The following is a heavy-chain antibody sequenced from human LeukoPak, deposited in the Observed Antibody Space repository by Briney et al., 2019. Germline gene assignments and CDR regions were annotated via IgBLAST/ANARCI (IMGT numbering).Heavy chain of an antibody. CDR2: INHSGST. CDR3: SRGRTMVRGVSKRNWMDV. V-gene: IGHV4-34*01. J-gene: IGHJ6*04. Sequence: SDTLSLTCAVNGGSYSGFYWGWIRQPPGKGLGWIGEINHSGSTNYNPSLKSRVTISVDTSKNQFSLKLSSVTAADTAVYYCSRGRTMVRGVSKRNWMDVWGKGTTVTVSS. D-gene: IGHD3-10*01. CDR1: GGSYSGFY.